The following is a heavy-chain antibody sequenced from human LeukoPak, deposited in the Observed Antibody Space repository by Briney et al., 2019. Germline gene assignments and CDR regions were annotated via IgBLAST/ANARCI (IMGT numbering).Heavy chain of an antibody. CDR2: ISAYNGNT. Sequence: ASVKVSCKASGGTFSSYAISWVRQAPGQGLEWMGWISAYNGNTNYAQKLQGRVTMTTDTSTSTAYMELRSLRSDDTAVYYCARKGRWLQLGYFDYWGQGTLVTVSS. J-gene: IGHJ4*02. V-gene: IGHV1-18*01. CDR1: GGTFSSYA. CDR3: ARKGRWLQLGYFDY. D-gene: IGHD5-24*01.